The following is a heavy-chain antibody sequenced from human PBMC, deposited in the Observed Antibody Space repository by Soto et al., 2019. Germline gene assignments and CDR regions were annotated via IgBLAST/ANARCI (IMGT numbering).Heavy chain of an antibody. CDR3: AREKEDYYDSSGYYYRNPDAFDI. D-gene: IGHD3-22*01. CDR1: GVTFSSYG. V-gene: IGHV3-30*03. Sequence: GGSLRLSCAASGVTFSSYGMHWVRQAPGKGLEWVAVISYGGTNKYYADSVKGRFTISRDNSKNTLYLQMNSLRAEDTAVYYCAREKEDYYDSSGYYYRNPDAFDIWGQGTMVTVSS. CDR2: ISYGGTNK. J-gene: IGHJ3*02.